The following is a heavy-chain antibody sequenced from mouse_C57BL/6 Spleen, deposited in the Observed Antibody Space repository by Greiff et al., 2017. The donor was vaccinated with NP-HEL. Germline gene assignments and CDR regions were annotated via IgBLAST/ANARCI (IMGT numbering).Heavy chain of an antibody. CDR3: TTDYGNYVDGY. CDR2: IDPENGDT. V-gene: IGHV14-4*01. CDR1: GFNIKDDY. J-gene: IGHJ2*01. Sequence: EVQLQQSGAELVRPGASVKLSCTASGFNIKDDYMHWVKQRPEQGLEWIGWIDPENGDTEYASKFQGKATITADTSSNTAYLQLSSLTSEDTAVYYCTTDYGNYVDGYWGQGTTLTVSS. D-gene: IGHD2-1*01.